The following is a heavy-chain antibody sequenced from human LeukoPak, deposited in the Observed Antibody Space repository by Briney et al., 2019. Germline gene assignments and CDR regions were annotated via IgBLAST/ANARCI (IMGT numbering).Heavy chain of an antibody. CDR2: IYYSGST. D-gene: IGHD3-3*01. CDR3: AREGQSGYPSNWFDP. J-gene: IGHJ5*02. V-gene: IGHV4-30-4*08. CDR1: GGSISSGDYY. Sequence: PSENLSLTCTVSGGSISSGDYYWSWIRQPPGKGLEWIGYIYYSGSTYYNPSLKSRVTISVDTSKNQFSLKLSSVTAADTAVYYCAREGQSGYPSNWFDPWGQGTLVTVSS.